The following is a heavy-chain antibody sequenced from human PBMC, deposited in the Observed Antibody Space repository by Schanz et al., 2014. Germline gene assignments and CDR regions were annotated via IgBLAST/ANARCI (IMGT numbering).Heavy chain of an antibody. J-gene: IGHJ4*02. Sequence: EVQLLDSGGGLVQPGGSLRLFCAASGFTFSTYAMSWVRQAPGKGLEWVSAISGSGGSTYYADSVKGRFTISRDNSKNTLYLQMNSLRAEDTAVYYCAKDPSHGDYDYYFDYWGQGTLVTVSS. CDR2: ISGSGGST. D-gene: IGHD3-22*01. CDR1: GFTFSTYA. V-gene: IGHV3-23*01. CDR3: AKDPSHGDYDYYFDY.